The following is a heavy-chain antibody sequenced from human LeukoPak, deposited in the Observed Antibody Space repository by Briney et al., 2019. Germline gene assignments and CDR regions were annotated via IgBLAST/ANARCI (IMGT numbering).Heavy chain of an antibody. D-gene: IGHD6-13*01. Sequence: GRSLRLSCAASGLTFSSYTMNWVRQAPGKGLEWVALILPDGGNKYYADSVRGRFTVSRDNSKNTLYLQMNSLRLEDTAIYYCARCITAARDWFDPWGQGTLVTVSS. J-gene: IGHJ5*02. CDR2: ILPDGGNK. V-gene: IGHV3-30-3*01. CDR1: GLTFSSYT. CDR3: ARCITAARDWFDP.